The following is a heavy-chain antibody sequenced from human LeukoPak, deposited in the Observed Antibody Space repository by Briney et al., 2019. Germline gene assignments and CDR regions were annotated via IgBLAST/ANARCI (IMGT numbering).Heavy chain of an antibody. Sequence: SGGSLRLSCAASGFTFNTYTMNWVRQAPGKGLEWVSYISGSSGIIDYADSVRGRFTISRDNAKNSLYLQMNSLRAEDTAIYYCAILQGGRFPLDIWGQGTMVTASS. J-gene: IGHJ3*02. CDR1: GFTFNTYT. CDR3: AILQGGRFPLDI. D-gene: IGHD1-26*01. CDR2: ISGSSGII. V-gene: IGHV3-48*01.